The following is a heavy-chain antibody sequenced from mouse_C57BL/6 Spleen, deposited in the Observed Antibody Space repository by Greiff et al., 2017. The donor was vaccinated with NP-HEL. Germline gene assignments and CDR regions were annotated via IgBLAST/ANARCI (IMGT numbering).Heavy chain of an antibody. V-gene: IGHV1-52*01. CDR1: GYTFTSYW. CDR2: IDPSDSEP. CDR3: AREGGSVAAY. D-gene: IGHD1-1*01. J-gene: IGHJ3*01. Sequence: QVQLQQPGAELVRPGSSVKLSCKASGYTFTSYWMHWVKQRPIQGLEWIGNIDPSDSEPHYNQKFKDKATLTVDKSSSTAYMQLSSLTSEDSAVYYCAREGGSVAAYWGQGTLVTVSA.